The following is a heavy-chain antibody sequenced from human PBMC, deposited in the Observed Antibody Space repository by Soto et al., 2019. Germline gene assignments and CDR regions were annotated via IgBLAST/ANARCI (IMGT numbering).Heavy chain of an antibody. D-gene: IGHD2-15*01. V-gene: IGHV3-11*01. CDR1: GFTLSDYY. CDR3: ARLPPPRCSGTFCSPY. J-gene: IGHJ4*02. Sequence: PGGSLRLSCVASGFTLSDYYMSWIRQTPGKGLEWTSYISNNGLTMYYRDSVKGRFTISRDNTKKLLYLQMNGLRAEDTAVYYCARLPPPRCSGTFCSPYWGQGILVTVSS. CDR2: ISNNGLTM.